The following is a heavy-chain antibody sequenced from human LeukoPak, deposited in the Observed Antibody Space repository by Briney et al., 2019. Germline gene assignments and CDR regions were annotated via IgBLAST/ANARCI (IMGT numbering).Heavy chain of an antibody. Sequence: SETLSLTCTVSGGSISSYYWSWIRQPAGKGLEWIGRIYTSGSIKYNPSLKSRVTMSVDTSKNQFSLKVSSVTATDTAVYYCARVVVQLWPNWFDPWGQGTLVTVSS. CDR2: IYTSGSI. V-gene: IGHV4-4*07. CDR3: ARVVVQLWPNWFDP. D-gene: IGHD5-18*01. CDR1: GGSISSYY. J-gene: IGHJ5*02.